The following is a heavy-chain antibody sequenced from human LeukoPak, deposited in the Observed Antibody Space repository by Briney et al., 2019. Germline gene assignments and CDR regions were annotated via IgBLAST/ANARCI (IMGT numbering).Heavy chain of an antibody. J-gene: IGHJ4*02. V-gene: IGHV4-39*07. CDR3: ARDGGRNYYDSSGYYAGPFYYFDY. CDR1: GGSISSSSYY. D-gene: IGHD3-22*01. CDR2: IYYSGST. Sequence: PSETLSLTRTVSGGSISSSSYYWGWIRQPPGKGLEWIGSIYYSGSTYYNPSLKSRVTISVDTSKNQFSLKLSSVTAADTAVYYCARDGGRNYYDSSGYYAGPFYYFDYWGQGTLVTVSS.